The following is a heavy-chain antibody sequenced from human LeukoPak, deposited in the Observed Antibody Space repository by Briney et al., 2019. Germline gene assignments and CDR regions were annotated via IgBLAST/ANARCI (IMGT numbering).Heavy chain of an antibody. J-gene: IGHJ3*02. CDR3: ASDRHLIGNVNAFDT. CDR2: ISGTGDTT. V-gene: IGHV3-23*01. D-gene: IGHD3-22*01. Sequence: GGSLRLSPAPPGDRSISTAMRWGRQAPGKGLEWVSSISGTGDTTYYADSVKGRFTVSRDSSKNTMYLQMNSLRVEDTDVYYCASDRHLIGNVNAFDTWGQGTLVTVSS. CDR1: GDRSISTA.